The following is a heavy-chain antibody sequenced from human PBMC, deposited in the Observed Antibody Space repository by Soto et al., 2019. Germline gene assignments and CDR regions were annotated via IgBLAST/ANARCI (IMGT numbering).Heavy chain of an antibody. J-gene: IGHJ6*02. CDR2: ISNDGSNE. D-gene: IGHD3-22*01. V-gene: IGHV3-30*18. CDR1: GFTFRWFG. Sequence: SLRLSCAGSGFTFRWFGMNWVRQAPGKGLEWVARISNDGSNEYYVDSVKGRFTISRDDAKNSLYLQMNSLRAEDTASYYCAKDKGTYYYDSSGYYPPLAYYGMDVWGQGTTVTVSS. CDR3: AKDKGTYYYDSSGYYPPLAYYGMDV.